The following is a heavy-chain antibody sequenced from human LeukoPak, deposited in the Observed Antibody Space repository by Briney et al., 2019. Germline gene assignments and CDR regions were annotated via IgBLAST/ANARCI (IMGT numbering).Heavy chain of an antibody. CDR2: ITSNGDTT. V-gene: IGHV3-64D*06. D-gene: IGHD6-19*01. CDR1: GFTFSNSP. Sequence: GGSLRLSCSASGFTFSNSPMHWVRQAPGKGLEYVSAITSNGDTTYYAVSVRGGFTISRDNSKNTLYLQMNNLRPEDTAVYHCVKPQYSSGWLGYWGQGTLVTVSS. J-gene: IGHJ4*02. CDR3: VKPQYSSGWLGY.